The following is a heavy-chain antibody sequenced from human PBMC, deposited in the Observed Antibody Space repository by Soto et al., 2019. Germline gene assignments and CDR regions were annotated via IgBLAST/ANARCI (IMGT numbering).Heavy chain of an antibody. CDR1: GYTFTSYG. CDR3: ARRGGPDIVATHSHYYYYGMDV. Sequence: GASVKVSCKASGYTFTSYGISWVRQAPGQGLEWMGWISAYNGNTNYAQKLQGRVTMTTDTSTSTAYMELRSLRSDDTAVYYCARRGGPDIVATHSHYYYYGMDVWGQGTTVTVSS. V-gene: IGHV1-18*04. D-gene: IGHD5-12*01. CDR2: ISAYNGNT. J-gene: IGHJ6*02.